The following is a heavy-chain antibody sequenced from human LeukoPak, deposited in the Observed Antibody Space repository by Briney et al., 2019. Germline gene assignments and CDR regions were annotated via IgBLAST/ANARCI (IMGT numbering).Heavy chain of an antibody. CDR1: GFSLSGNG. Sequence: GGSLRLSCAASGFSLSGNGMHWVRQAPGKGLEWVAVIWADGSSKYYADSVKGRFTISRDNSENTLHLQMNSLRAEDTAVYYCARDSGGSPFDIWGQGTMVTVSS. D-gene: IGHD6-19*01. CDR3: ARDSGGSPFDI. V-gene: IGHV3-33*01. CDR2: IWADGSSK. J-gene: IGHJ3*02.